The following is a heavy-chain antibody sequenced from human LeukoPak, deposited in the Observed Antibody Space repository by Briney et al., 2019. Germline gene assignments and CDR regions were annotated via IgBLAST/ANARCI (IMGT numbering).Heavy chain of an antibody. Sequence: SETLSLTCTVSGGSISSGSYYWRWIRQPAGKGLEWIGRIYTIGSTNYNPSLKSRVTISVDTSKNQFSLKLSSVTAADTAVYYCASRLEYYYDSSGYLKPNAFDIWGQGTMVTVSS. CDR1: GGSISSGSYY. V-gene: IGHV4-61*02. CDR3: ASRLEYYYDSSGYLKPNAFDI. CDR2: IYTIGST. D-gene: IGHD3-22*01. J-gene: IGHJ3*02.